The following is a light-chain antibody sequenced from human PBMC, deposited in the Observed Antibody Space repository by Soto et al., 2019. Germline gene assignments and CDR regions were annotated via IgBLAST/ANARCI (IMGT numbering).Light chain of an antibody. CDR3: QQDYNLPIT. Sequence: DIQMTQSPSTMAASVGDGVAITCRASQSISSWLAWYQQKPGKAPKLLIYKTSSLESGVPSRFRGSGSGTEFTLTISSLQPEDFAVYYCQQDYNLPITFGQGTKVDI. CDR1: QSISSW. CDR2: KTS. J-gene: IGKJ1*01. V-gene: IGKV1-5*03.